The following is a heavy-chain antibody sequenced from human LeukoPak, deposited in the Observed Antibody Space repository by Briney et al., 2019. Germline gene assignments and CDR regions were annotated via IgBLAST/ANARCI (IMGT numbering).Heavy chain of an antibody. Sequence: GGSLRLSCAASGFTFSSYAMHWVRQAPGKGLEWVAVISYDGSNKYYADSMKGRFTISRDNAKKSLYLQMNSLRAEDTAVYYCARGHGVVAASDDAFDIWGQGTMVTVSS. V-gene: IGHV3-30*04. CDR2: ISYDGSNK. CDR3: ARGHGVVAASDDAFDI. CDR1: GFTFSSYA. D-gene: IGHD2-2*01. J-gene: IGHJ3*02.